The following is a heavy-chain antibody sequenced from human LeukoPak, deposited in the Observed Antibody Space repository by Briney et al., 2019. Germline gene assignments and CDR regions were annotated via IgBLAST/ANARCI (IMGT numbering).Heavy chain of an antibody. CDR2: IYYSGST. J-gene: IGHJ4*02. CDR1: GGSISSSSYY. V-gene: IGHV4-39*02. CDR3: AGEGGYYDSSGYYYRYFGY. D-gene: IGHD3-22*01. Sequence: SETLSLTCTVSGGSISSSSYYWGWIRQPPGKGLEWIGSIYYSGSTYYNPSLKSRVTISVDTSKNQFSLKLSSVTAADTAVYYCAGEGGYYDSSGYYYRYFGYWGQGTLVTVSS.